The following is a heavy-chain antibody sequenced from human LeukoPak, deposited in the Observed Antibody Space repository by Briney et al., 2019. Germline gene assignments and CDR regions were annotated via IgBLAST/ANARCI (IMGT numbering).Heavy chain of an antibody. CDR1: GGSLSSPNYY. V-gene: IGHV4-39*01. Sequence: SETLSLTCTVSGGSLSSPNYYWGWIRQPPGKGLEWIGSIYYSGTTYYNPSLKSRLTISVDTSKNQFSLKLTSVTAADTAVYYCARHDYYGSLNWFDPWGQGTLITVSS. CDR2: IYYSGTT. J-gene: IGHJ5*02. CDR3: ARHDYYGSLNWFDP. D-gene: IGHD3-10*01.